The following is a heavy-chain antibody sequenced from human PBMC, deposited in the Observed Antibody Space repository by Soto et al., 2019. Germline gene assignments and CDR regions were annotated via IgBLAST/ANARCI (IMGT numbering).Heavy chain of an antibody. CDR3: ARATTYSTYGRKDLSRPVYYYYYGMDV. D-gene: IGHD4-4*01. CDR1: GGTFSSYA. J-gene: IGHJ6*02. CDR2: IIPIFGTA. Sequence: QVQLVQSGAEVKKPGSLVKVSCKASGGTFSSYAISWVRQAPGQGLEWMGGIIPIFGTANYAQKFQGRVTITADESTSTAYMELSSLRYEDTDVYYCARATTYSTYGRKDLSRPVYYYYYGMDVWGQGTTVTVSS. V-gene: IGHV1-69*01.